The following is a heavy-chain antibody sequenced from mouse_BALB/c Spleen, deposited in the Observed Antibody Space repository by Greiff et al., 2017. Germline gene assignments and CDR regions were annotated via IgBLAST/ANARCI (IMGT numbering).Heavy chain of an antibody. CDR2: ISSGGSYT. CDR3: ARQSGSEEHFDY. J-gene: IGHJ2*01. V-gene: IGHV5-6*02. CDR1: GFTFSSYG. Sequence: DVMLVESGGDLVKPGGSLNLSCAASGFTFSSYGMSWVRQTPDKRLEWVATISSGGSYTYYPDSVTGRFTISRDNAKNSLYLQMSSLKSEDTAMYYCARQSGSEEHFDYWGQGTTLTVSS.